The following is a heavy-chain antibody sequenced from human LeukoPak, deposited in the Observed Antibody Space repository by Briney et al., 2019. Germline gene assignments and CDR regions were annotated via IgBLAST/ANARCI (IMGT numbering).Heavy chain of an antibody. V-gene: IGHV4-39*07. CDR3: AREVRYSGYDWALDWFDP. CDR2: IYYSGST. J-gene: IGHJ5*02. D-gene: IGHD5-12*01. Sequence: PSETLSLTCTVSGGSISSSDFYWGWIRQPPGKGLEWIASIYYSGSTNYNPSLKSRVTMSVDTSKNQFSLRLSSVTAADTAVYYCAREVRYSGYDWALDWFDPWGQGTLVTVSS. CDR1: GGSISSSDFY.